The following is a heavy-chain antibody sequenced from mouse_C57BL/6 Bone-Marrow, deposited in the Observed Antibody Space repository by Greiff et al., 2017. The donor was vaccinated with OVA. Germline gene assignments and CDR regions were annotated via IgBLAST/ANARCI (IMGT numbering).Heavy chain of an antibody. D-gene: IGHD1-1*01. Sequence: VKLVESGPGLVQPSQSLSITCTVSGFSLTSYGVHWVRQSPGKGLEWLGVIWGGGSTDYNAAFITRLSISKDNSKSQVFFKMNSLQADDTAIYYCARNRHSTTVVWDFDVWGTGTTVTVSS. J-gene: IGHJ1*03. CDR1: GFSLTSYG. CDR2: IWGGGST. CDR3: ARNRHSTTVVWDFDV. V-gene: IGHV2-2*01.